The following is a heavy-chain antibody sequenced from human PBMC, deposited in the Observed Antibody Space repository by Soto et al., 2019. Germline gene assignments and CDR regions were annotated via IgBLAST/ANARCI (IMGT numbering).Heavy chain of an antibody. D-gene: IGHD6-13*01. J-gene: IGHJ6*02. CDR2: INPNSGGT. CDR1: GYTFTGYY. V-gene: IGHV1-2*04. CDR3: ARGQIGQQLAPEGYYYGMDV. Sequence: GASVKVSCKASGYTFTGYYMHWVRQAPGQGLEWMGWINPNSGGTNYAQKFQGWVTMTRDTSISTAYMELSRLRSDDTAVYYCARGQIGQQLAPEGYYYGMDVWGQGTTVTVSS.